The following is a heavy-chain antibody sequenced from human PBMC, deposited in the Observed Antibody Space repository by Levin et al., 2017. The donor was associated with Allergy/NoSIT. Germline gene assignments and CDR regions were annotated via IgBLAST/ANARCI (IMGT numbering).Heavy chain of an antibody. V-gene: IGHV3-30*04. CDR1: GFTFSSYA. Sequence: GASVKVSCAASGFTFSSYAMHWVRQAPGKGLEWVAVISYDGSNKYYADSVKGRFTISRDNSKNTLYLQMNSLRAEDTAVYYCASLRSYGLVGYYYGMDVWGQGTTVTVSS. J-gene: IGHJ6*02. D-gene: IGHD5-18*01. CDR3: ASLRSYGLVGYYYGMDV. CDR2: ISYDGSNK.